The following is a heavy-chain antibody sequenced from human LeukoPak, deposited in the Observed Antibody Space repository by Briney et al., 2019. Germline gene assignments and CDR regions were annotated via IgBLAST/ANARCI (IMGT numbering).Heavy chain of an antibody. CDR1: GFSFSSYA. J-gene: IGHJ4*02. CDR3: AKSQDYYDSSGYNS. Sequence: GGSLRLSCAASGFSFSSYAMSWVRQAPGKGLEWVSVIGGGPGNTYYTDSVKGRFTISRDNSKNTLYLQMNSLRAEDTAVYYCAKSQDYYDSSGYNSWGQGTLVTVSS. CDR2: IGGGPGNT. D-gene: IGHD3-22*01. V-gene: IGHV3-23*01.